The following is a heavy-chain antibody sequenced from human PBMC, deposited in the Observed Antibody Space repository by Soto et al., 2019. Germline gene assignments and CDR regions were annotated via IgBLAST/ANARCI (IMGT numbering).Heavy chain of an antibody. CDR3: ARAGYSSSFSVWF. V-gene: IGHV3-30-3*01. CDR2: ISYDGSNK. Sequence: QVQLVESGGGVVQPGRSLRLSCAASGFTFSSYAMHWVRQAPGKGLEWVAVISYDGSNKYYADSVKGRFTISRDNSKNTLYLQMNSLRAEDTAVYYCARAGYSSSFSVWFWGQGTLVTVSS. J-gene: IGHJ4*02. CDR1: GFTFSSYA. D-gene: IGHD6-6*01.